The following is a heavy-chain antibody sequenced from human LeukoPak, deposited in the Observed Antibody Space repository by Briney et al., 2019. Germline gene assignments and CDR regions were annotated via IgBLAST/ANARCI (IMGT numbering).Heavy chain of an antibody. V-gene: IGHV3-74*01. CDR2: INSDGSST. CDR3: ARSLAPDY. Sequence: PGGSLRLSCAASGFTFSSYWMHWVRQAPGKALVWVSRINSDGSSTSYADSVKGRFTISRDNAKNTLYLQMNSLRAEDTAVYYCARSLAPDYWGQGTLVTVSS. J-gene: IGHJ4*02. CDR1: GFTFSSYW. D-gene: IGHD3-16*01.